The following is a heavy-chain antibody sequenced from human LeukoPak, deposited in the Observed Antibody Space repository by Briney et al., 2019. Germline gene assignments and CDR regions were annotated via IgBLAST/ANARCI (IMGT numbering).Heavy chain of an antibody. V-gene: IGHV4-34*01. D-gene: IGHD3-10*01. CDR3: ADVRGVIHPRFDY. CDR1: GGSFSGYY. J-gene: IGHJ4*02. Sequence: SETLSLTCAVYGGSFSGYYWSWIRQPPGKGLEWSGEINHSGSTNYNPSLKSRVTISVDTSKNHFSLKLSSVTAADTAVYYCADVRGVIHPRFDYWGQGTLVTVSS. CDR2: INHSGST.